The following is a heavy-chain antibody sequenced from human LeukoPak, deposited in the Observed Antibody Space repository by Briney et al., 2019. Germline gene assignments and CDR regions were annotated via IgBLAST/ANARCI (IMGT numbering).Heavy chain of an antibody. CDR1: SYIFTNYG. J-gene: IGHJ1*01. D-gene: IGHD6-13*01. Sequence: ASVKVSCKASSYIFTNYGIDWVRQAPGQGLEWMGWINPDSGGTNYAQKFQGRVTMTRDTSITTVYMELSSLRSDDTAVYYCARVKYRAAGDKQHWGRGTLVTVSS. CDR3: ARVKYRAAGDKQH. V-gene: IGHV1-2*02. CDR2: INPDSGGT.